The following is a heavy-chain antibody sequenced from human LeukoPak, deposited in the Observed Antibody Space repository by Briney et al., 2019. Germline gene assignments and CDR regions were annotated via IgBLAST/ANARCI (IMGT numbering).Heavy chain of an antibody. CDR2: IYSGGST. CDR3: ARDAEDSSGYYHY. J-gene: IGHJ4*02. CDR1: GFTVSSYY. V-gene: IGHV3-53*04. Sequence: GGSLRLSCAASGFTVSSYYVSWVRQAPGKGLEWVSIIYSGGSTYYADSVKGRFTISRHNSKNTLYLQMNSLRPEDTAVYYCARDAEDSSGYYHYWGQGTLVTVSS. D-gene: IGHD3-22*01.